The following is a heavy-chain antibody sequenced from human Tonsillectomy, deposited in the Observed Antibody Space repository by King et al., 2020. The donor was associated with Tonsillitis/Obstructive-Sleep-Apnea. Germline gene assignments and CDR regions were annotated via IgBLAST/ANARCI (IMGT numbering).Heavy chain of an antibody. CDR1: GGSFSGYY. CDR2: INHSGST. J-gene: IGHJ4*02. D-gene: IGHD5-12*01. Sequence: VQLQQWGAGLLKPSETLSLTCAVYGGSFSGYYWSWIRQPPGKGLEWIGEINHSGSTNYNPSLKSRVTISVDTSKNQFSLKLSSVTAADTAVYYCARVFGTGSGYDYGGFDYWGQGTLVTVSS. V-gene: IGHV4-34*01. CDR3: ARVFGTGSGYDYGGFDY.